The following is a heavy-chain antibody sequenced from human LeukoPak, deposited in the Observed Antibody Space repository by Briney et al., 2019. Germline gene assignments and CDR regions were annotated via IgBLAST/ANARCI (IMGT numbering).Heavy chain of an antibody. CDR3: ARDFYDGSGWMFDY. D-gene: IGHD6-19*01. CDR2: ISSSSTI. CDR1: GFTFSSYS. V-gene: IGHV3-48*01. Sequence: GGSLRLSCAASGFTFSSYSMNWVRQAPGKGLEWVSYISSSSTIYYADSVKGRFTISRDNAKNSLYLQMNSLRAEDTAVYYCARDFYDGSGWMFDYWGQGTLVTVSS. J-gene: IGHJ4*02.